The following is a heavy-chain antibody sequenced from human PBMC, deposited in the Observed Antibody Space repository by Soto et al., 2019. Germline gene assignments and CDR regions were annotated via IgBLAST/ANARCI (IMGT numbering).Heavy chain of an antibody. CDR1: GGSFDDFY. Sequence: QVQLQQWGAGLLRPSETLSLTCAFYGGSFDDFYWSWVRQSPGKGLEWVGEISHDGGTNYSPSLASRVSISVDTSKNQFSLHLRSVTAADTGLYYCARGQLVWYGDLTPCHRDMDVWGQGTTVTVSS. J-gene: IGHJ6*02. CDR3: ARGQLVWYGDLTPCHRDMDV. V-gene: IGHV4-34*02. D-gene: IGHD3-10*01. CDR2: ISHDGGT.